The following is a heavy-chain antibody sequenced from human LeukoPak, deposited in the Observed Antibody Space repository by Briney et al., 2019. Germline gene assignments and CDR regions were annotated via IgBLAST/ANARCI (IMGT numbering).Heavy chain of an antibody. CDR2: IYYSGST. CDR1: GDSISSGYY. V-gene: IGHV4-30-4*01. D-gene: IGHD3-22*01. Sequence: SETLSLTCTVSGDSISSGYYWSWIRQPPGKGLEWIGYIYYSGSTYYNPSLKSRVTISVDTSKNQFSLKLSSVTAADTAVYYCARARGDSSGYYNYWGQGTLVTVSS. CDR3: ARARGDSSGYYNY. J-gene: IGHJ4*02.